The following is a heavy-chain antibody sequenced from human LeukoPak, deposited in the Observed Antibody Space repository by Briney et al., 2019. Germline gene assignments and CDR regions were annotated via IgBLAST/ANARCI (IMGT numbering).Heavy chain of an antibody. J-gene: IGHJ4*02. V-gene: IGHV4-34*01. D-gene: IGHD3-10*01. CDR1: GGSFSGCY. CDR3: ARESYYYGSGSYTH. CDR2: INDSGST. Sequence: SETLSLTCAVYGGSFSGCYWSWIRQPPGKGLEWIGEINDSGSTNYNPSLKSRVTISVDTSKNQFSLKLSSVTAADTAVYYCARESYYYGSGSYTHWGQGTLVTVSS.